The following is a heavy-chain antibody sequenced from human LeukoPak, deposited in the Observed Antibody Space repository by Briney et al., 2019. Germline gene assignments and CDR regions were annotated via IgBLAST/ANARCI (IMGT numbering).Heavy chain of an antibody. J-gene: IGHJ5*02. Sequence: GESLKISCKGSGYSFTSYWIDWVRQMPGKGLEWMGIIYPGDSDTRYSPSFQGQVTISADKSISTAYLQWSSLKASDTAMYYCARHVSTREYINWFDPWGQGTLVTVSS. D-gene: IGHD6-6*01. V-gene: IGHV5-51*01. CDR3: ARHVSTREYINWFDP. CDR2: IYPGDSDT. CDR1: GYSFTSYW.